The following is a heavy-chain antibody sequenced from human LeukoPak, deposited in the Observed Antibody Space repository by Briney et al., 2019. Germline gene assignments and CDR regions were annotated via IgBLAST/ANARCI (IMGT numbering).Heavy chain of an antibody. J-gene: IGHJ6*03. CDR2: ISWNSGSI. D-gene: IGHD3-3*01. Sequence: SGGSLRLSCAASGFTFDDYAMHWVRQAPGKGLEWVSGISWNSGSIGYADSVKGRFTIPRDNAKNSLYLQMNSLRAEDMALYYCAKDGYDFWSGYSGGYMDVWGKGTTVTVSS. CDR3: AKDGYDFWSGYSGGYMDV. CDR1: GFTFDDYA. V-gene: IGHV3-9*03.